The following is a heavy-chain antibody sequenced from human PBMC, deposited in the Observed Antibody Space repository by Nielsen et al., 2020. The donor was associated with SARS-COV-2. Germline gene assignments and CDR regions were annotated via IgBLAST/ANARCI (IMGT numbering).Heavy chain of an antibody. D-gene: IGHD6-19*01. CDR3: ARERARYSSGWSYYYYGMDV. J-gene: IGHJ6*02. CDR2: INHSGST. Sequence: WIRQPPGKGLKWIGEINHSGSTNYNPSLKSRVTISVDTSKNQFSLKLSSVTAADTAVYYCARERARYSSGWSYYYYGMDVWGQGTTVTVSS. V-gene: IGHV4-34*01.